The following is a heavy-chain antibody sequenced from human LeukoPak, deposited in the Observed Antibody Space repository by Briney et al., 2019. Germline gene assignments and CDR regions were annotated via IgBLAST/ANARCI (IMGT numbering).Heavy chain of an antibody. J-gene: IGHJ4*02. Sequence: GGSLRLSCAASGFTVGDNYINWVRQAPGKGLQWVSVIYSGGSPYYLDSVEGRFIISSDNSENTVYLQMNSLRAEDTAVYYCAKGGGGHWGQGTLVTVSS. CDR3: AKGGGGH. D-gene: IGHD3-16*01. CDR2: IYSGGSP. V-gene: IGHV3-66*01. CDR1: GFTVGDNY.